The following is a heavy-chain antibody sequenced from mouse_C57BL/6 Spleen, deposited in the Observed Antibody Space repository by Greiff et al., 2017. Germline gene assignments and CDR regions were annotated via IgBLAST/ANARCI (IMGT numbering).Heavy chain of an antibody. J-gene: IGHJ4*01. CDR1: GYTFTSYW. CDR3: ARDYDYDDYYAMDY. D-gene: IGHD2-4*01. CDR2: IHPNSGST. V-gene: IGHV1-64*01. Sequence: VQLKQPGAELVKPGASVKLSCKASGYTFTSYWMHWVKQRPGQGLEWIGMIHPNSGSTNYNEKFKSKATLTVDKSSSTAYMQLSSLTSEDSAVYYCARDYDYDDYYAMDYWGQGTSVTVSS.